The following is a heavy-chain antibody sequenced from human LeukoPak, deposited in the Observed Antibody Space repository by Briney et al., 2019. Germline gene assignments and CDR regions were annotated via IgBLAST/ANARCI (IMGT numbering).Heavy chain of an antibody. Sequence: SETLSLTCTVYGGSISSYYWSWIRQPAGKGLEWIGRIYTSGSTDYNPSLKSRVTMSVDTSKNQFSLKLSSVTAADTAVYYCAVDTVVTAATDFDYWGQGTLVTVSS. J-gene: IGHJ4*02. V-gene: IGHV4-4*07. D-gene: IGHD4-23*01. CDR3: AVDTVVTAATDFDY. CDR1: GGSISSYY. CDR2: IYTSGST.